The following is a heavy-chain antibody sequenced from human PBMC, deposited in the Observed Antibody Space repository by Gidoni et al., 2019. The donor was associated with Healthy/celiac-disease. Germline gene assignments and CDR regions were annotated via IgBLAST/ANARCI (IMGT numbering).Heavy chain of an antibody. CDR3: AGIAAHSGNLFDY. CDR2: IYYSGST. D-gene: IGHD6-6*01. CDR1: GGSISSYY. J-gene: IGHJ4*02. V-gene: IGHV4-59*01. Sequence: QVQLQESGPGLVKPSETLSLTCTVPGGSISSYYWSWIRQPPGKGLEWIGYIYYSGSTNYNPSLKSRVTISVDTSKNQFSLKLSSVTAADTAVYYCAGIAAHSGNLFDYWGQGTLVTVSS.